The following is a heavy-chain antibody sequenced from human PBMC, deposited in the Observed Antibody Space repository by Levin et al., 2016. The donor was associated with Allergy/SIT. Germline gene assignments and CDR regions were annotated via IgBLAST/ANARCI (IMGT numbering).Heavy chain of an antibody. Sequence: SETLSLTCTVSGGSISSGGYYWSWIRQHPGKGLEWIGYIYYSGSTYYNPSLKSRVTISVDTSKNQFSLKLSSVTAADTAVYYCARGVTTTLYYYFDYWGQGTLVTVSS. D-gene: IGHD4-17*01. CDR2: IYYSGST. J-gene: IGHJ4*02. CDR1: GGSISSGGYY. CDR3: ARGVTTTLYYYFDY. V-gene: IGHV4-31*03.